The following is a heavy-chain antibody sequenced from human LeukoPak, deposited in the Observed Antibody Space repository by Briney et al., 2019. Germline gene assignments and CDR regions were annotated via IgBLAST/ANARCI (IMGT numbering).Heavy chain of an antibody. J-gene: IGHJ4*02. CDR2: TYYRSKWYN. V-gene: IGHV6-1*01. CDR3: GRHISGYIDS. CDR1: GDSVSSYAAA. D-gene: IGHD6-25*01. Sequence: SQTLSLTCAISGDSVSSYAAAWTWIRHSPSRGLEWLGRTYYRSKWYNDYALSVKSRITINPDTSGNQFSLQLNSVTPEDTAVYYCGRHISGYIDSWGQGTLVTVSS.